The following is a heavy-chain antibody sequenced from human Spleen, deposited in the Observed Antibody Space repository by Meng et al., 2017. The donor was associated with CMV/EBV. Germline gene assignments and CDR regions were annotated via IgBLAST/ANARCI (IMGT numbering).Heavy chain of an antibody. J-gene: IGHJ4*02. CDR2: IYWNDDK. Sequence: SGPTLVKPTQTLTLTCTFSGFSLSASGVGVGWIRQPPGKALEWLTFIYWNDDKRFSQSLKTRLTITKDTSKNQVVLTMTNMDPVDTATYYCAHRFSSSSGIGYFDSWGQGTLVTVSS. D-gene: IGHD6-6*01. CDR3: AHRFSSSSGIGYFDS. CDR1: GFSLSASGVG. V-gene: IGHV2-5*01.